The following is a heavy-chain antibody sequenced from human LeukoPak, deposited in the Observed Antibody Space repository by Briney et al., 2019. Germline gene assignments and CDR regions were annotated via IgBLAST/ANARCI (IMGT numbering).Heavy chain of an antibody. D-gene: IGHD6-19*01. V-gene: IGHV3-30*03. CDR1: GFTFSSYG. CDR3: ARAYSSGWYVQGPNY. Sequence: PGGSLRLSCAASGFTFSSYGMHWVRQAPGKGLEWVAAISYDGSNRCYADPVKGRFTISRDNSKNTPYLQMNSLRTEDTAVYYCARAYSSGWYVQGPNYWGQGTLVTVSS. CDR2: ISYDGSNR. J-gene: IGHJ4*02.